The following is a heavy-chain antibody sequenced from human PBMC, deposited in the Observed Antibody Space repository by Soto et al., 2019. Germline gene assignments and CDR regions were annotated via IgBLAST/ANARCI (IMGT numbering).Heavy chain of an antibody. CDR3: ASVYYGSGSDLDY. J-gene: IGHJ4*02. Sequence: ASVKVSCKASGGTFSSYTISWVRQAPGQGLEWMGRIIPILGIANYAQKFQGRVTITADKSTSTAYMELSSLRSEDTAVYYCASVYYGSGSDLDYWGQGTLVTVSS. D-gene: IGHD3-10*01. CDR2: IIPILGIA. CDR1: GGTFSSYT. V-gene: IGHV1-69*02.